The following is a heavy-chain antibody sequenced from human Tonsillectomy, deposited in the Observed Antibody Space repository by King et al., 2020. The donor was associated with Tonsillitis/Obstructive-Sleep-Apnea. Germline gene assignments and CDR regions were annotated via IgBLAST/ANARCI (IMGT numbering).Heavy chain of an antibody. V-gene: IGHV2-5*02. D-gene: IGHD1-14*01. CDR2: IYWDDDK. CDR1: GFSLSTSGVG. J-gene: IGHJ3*02. CDR3: ARGRDLITTDAFDI. Sequence: TLKESGPTVVKPTQTLTLTCTFSGFSLSTSGVGVGWIRQPPGEALEWLALIYWDDDKRYSPSLKSRVTITKDTSKNQVVLTMTNMDPVDTATYYCARGRDLITTDAFDIWGQGTKVTVSS.